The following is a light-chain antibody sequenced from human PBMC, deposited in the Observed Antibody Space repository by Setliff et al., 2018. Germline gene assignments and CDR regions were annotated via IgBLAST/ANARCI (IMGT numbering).Light chain of an antibody. CDR3: SSYAGSNNPYV. V-gene: IGLV2-8*01. CDR1: SSDVGGYNY. J-gene: IGLJ1*01. CDR2: EVS. Sequence: QSALAQHPSASGSPGQSVTISCTGTSSDVGGYNYVSWYQQHPGKAPKLMIYEVSKRPSGVPDRFSGSKSGNTASLTVSGLQAEDEADYYCSSYAGSNNPYVFGTGTKVT.